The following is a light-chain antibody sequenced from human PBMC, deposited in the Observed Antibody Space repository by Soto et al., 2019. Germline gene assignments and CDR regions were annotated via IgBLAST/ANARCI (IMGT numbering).Light chain of an antibody. CDR1: QDLSNY. Sequence: DIQMTQSPSSLSASVGDRVTITCQASQDLSNYLNWYQQKPGKAPKLLIYDVSNWETGVPSRFRGSGSGTDFNFTISSLQAEDTATYYCQQYDNLPLTFGGGTKVEIK. V-gene: IGKV1-33*01. J-gene: IGKJ4*02. CDR2: DVS. CDR3: QQYDNLPLT.